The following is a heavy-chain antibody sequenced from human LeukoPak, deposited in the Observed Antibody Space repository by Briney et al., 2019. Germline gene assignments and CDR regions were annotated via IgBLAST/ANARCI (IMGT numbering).Heavy chain of an antibody. CDR3: AREITMLACFDY. Sequence: GGSLRLSCAASGFTFSSYWMSWVRQAPGKGLEWVANIKQDGSEKYYVDFVKGRFTISRDNAKNSLYPQMNSLRAEDTAVYYCAREITMLACFDYWGQGTLVTVSS. J-gene: IGHJ4*02. V-gene: IGHV3-7*03. CDR1: GFTFSSYW. CDR2: IKQDGSEK. D-gene: IGHD3-10*01.